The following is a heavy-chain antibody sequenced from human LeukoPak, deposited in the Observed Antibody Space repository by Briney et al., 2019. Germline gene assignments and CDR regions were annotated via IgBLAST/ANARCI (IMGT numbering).Heavy chain of an antibody. D-gene: IGHD6-13*01. CDR2: ITPIFGTA. V-gene: IGHV1-69*01. CDR1: GGTFSSYA. Sequence: GASVKVSCKASGGTFSSYAISWVRQAPGQGLEWMGGITPIFGTANYAQKFQGRVTITADESTSTAYMELSSLRSEDTAVYYCARDNSRAAAGTWFDPWGQGTLVTVSS. J-gene: IGHJ5*02. CDR3: ARDNSRAAAGTWFDP.